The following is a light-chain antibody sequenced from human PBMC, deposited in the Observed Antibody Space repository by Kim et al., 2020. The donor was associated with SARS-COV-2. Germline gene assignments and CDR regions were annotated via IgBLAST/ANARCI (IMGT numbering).Light chain of an antibody. CDR1: GLQKKV. J-gene: IGLJ2*01. V-gene: IGLV3-25*03. CDR3: QSADMSGISWI. Sequence: SAGPRERITCTGEGLQKKVGYWYRQRQGRGPILVLYSDQERPSWIAERLSGSRSGTTLTVTMTGVQTEDVADDFCQSADMSGISWIFGGGTQLTVL. CDR2: SDQ.